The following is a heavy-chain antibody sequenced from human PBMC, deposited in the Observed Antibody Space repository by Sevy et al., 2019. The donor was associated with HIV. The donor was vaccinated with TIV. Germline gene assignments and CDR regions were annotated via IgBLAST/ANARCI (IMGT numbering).Heavy chain of an antibody. V-gene: IGHV6-1*01. CDR2: TYYRSKWFN. D-gene: IGHD6-13*01. CDR3: TRGAIRGAVGPYYFDY. J-gene: IGHJ4*02. CDR1: GDTVSSNTAA. Sequence: QSQTLSLTCAISGDTVSSNTAAWNWIRQSPSRGLEWLGRTYYRSKWFNDYAPTMKTRMIIKPDTSKNQFSLQVNSVTPEDTAIYYCTRGAIRGAVGPYYFDYWGQGDLVTVSS.